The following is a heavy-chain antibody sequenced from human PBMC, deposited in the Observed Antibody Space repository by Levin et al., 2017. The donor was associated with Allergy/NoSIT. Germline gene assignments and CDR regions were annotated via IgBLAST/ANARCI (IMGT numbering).Heavy chain of an antibody. CDR1: GFTFSSYG. CDR2: ISGSADST. D-gene: IGHD2-2*01. J-gene: IGHJ4*02. Sequence: GESLKISCAASGFTFSSYGMCWVRQAPGKGLEWVSGISGSADSTHYADSVKGRFTISRDNSKNTLFLQMNSLRAEDTAVYYCAKHPAATVIVPGAMDYWGQGTLVTVSS. CDR3: AKHPAATVIVPGAMDY. V-gene: IGHV3-23*01.